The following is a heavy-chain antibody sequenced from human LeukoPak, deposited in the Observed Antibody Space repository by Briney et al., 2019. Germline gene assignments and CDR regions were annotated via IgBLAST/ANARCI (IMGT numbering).Heavy chain of an antibody. V-gene: IGHV3-48*01. Sequence: GGSLRLSCAASGFTFSSYGMHWVRQAPGKGLEWVSYISSSSSTIYYADSVKGRFTISRDNAKNSLYLQMNSLRAEDTAVYYCARSHYDSSGYYYYYYYGMDVWGQGTTVTVSS. CDR2: ISSSSSTI. D-gene: IGHD3-22*01. CDR3: ARSHYDSSGYYYYYYYGMDV. CDR1: GFTFSSYG. J-gene: IGHJ6*02.